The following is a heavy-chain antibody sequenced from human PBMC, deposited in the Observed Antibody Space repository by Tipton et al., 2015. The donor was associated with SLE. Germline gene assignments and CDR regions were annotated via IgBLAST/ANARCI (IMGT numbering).Heavy chain of an antibody. D-gene: IGHD5-18*01. Sequence: WMGWINVASGNTKYSQKLQGRVTMTSDTSARTAYMELSSLRSADTAVYYCASGIGYGYVPLEDWGQGTLVIVSS. J-gene: IGHJ4*02. V-gene: IGHV1-3*01. CDR3: ASGIGYGYVPLED. CDR2: INVASGNT.